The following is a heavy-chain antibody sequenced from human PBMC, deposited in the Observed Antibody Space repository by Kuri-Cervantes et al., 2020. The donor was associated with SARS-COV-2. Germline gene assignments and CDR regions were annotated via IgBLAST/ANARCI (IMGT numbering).Heavy chain of an antibody. CDR3: ARNVGSGKDIYYYYYMDV. V-gene: IGHV3-30-3*01. Sequence: LSLTCAASGFTFSSYAMHWVRQAPGKGLEWVAVISYDGSNKYYADSVKGRFTISRDNSKNSLYLQMNSLRAEDTAVYYCARNVGSGKDIYYYYYMDVWGKGTTVTVSS. J-gene: IGHJ6*03. CDR1: GFTFSSYA. D-gene: IGHD2-15*01. CDR2: ISYDGSNK.